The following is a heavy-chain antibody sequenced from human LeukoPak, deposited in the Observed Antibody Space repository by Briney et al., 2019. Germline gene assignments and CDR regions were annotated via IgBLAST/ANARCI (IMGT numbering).Heavy chain of an antibody. CDR3: ARSTSARGGFDP. D-gene: IGHD2-2*01. CDR1: GFTFSSYA. J-gene: IGHJ5*02. V-gene: IGHV3-23*01. CDR2: ISGSGGST. Sequence: GGSLRLSCAASGFTFSSYAMGWVRQAPGKGLEWVSAISGSGGSTYYADSVKGRFTISRDNSKNTLYLQMNSLRAEDTAVYYCARSTSARGGFDPWGQGTLVTVSS.